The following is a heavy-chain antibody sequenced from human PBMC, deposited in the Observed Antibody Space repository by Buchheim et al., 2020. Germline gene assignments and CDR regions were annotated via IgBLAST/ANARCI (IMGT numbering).Heavy chain of an antibody. J-gene: IGHJ4*02. CDR2: IYYSGTT. D-gene: IGHD4-17*01. Sequence: QLQLQESGPGLVKPSETLSLTCTVSGGSISSSSYNWGWIRQPPGKGLEWIGSIYYSGTTYYNPSLKSRVTASVDASKNQFSLKLSSVTAADTAVYYCVRLDYGRIDCWGQGTL. CDR3: VRLDYGRIDC. CDR1: GGSISSSSYN. V-gene: IGHV4-39*01.